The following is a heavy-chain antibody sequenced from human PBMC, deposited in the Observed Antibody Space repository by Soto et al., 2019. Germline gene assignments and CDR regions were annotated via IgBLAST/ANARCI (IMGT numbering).Heavy chain of an antibody. CDR2: SSGRGDET. CDR1: GFTVGSYA. V-gene: IGHV3-23*01. CDR3: ATRLAAKVVTQRLLY. Sequence: EVQVLESGGGLVQPGGSLRLSCAASGFTVGSYAMTWVRQAPGKGLEWVSGSSGRGDETYYADSVKGRFTVSRDNSKNTLYLQMNSLRAEATALYYCATRLAAKVVTQRLLYWGHGTLVTVSS. D-gene: IGHD4-4*01. J-gene: IGHJ4*01.